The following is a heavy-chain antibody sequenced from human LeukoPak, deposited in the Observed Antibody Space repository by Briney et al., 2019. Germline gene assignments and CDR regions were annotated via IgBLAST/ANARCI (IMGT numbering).Heavy chain of an antibody. CDR2: INPNSGGT. V-gene: IGHV1-2*02. CDR3: ARVFTAVARGDY. CDR1: GYTFIGYY. Sequence: ASVKVSCKASGYTFIGYYMHWVRQAPGQGLEWMGWINPNSGGTNYAQKFQGRVTMTRDTSISTAYMELSRLRSDDTAVYYCARVFTAVARGDYWGQGTLVTVSS. D-gene: IGHD6-19*01. J-gene: IGHJ4*02.